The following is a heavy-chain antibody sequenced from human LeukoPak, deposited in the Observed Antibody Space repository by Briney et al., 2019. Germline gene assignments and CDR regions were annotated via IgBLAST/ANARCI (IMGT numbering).Heavy chain of an antibody. CDR3: ARDILMVGATHYFDY. CDR1: GGSISSYY. D-gene: IGHD1-26*01. CDR2: IYYSGST. Sequence: PSQTLSLTWTVSGGSISSYYWSWIRQPAGTGLEWIGYIYYSGSTNYNPSLKSRVTISVDTAKNQFSLNVNSVTAADTAVYYCARDILMVGATHYFDYWGQGTLVTVSS. V-gene: IGHV4-59*01. J-gene: IGHJ4*02.